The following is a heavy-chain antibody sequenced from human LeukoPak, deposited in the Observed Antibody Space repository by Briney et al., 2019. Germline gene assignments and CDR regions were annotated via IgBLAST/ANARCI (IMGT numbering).Heavy chain of an antibody. J-gene: IGHJ3*02. V-gene: IGHV3-15*01. CDR3: TTAALDI. CDR2: TKSKTDGGTT. CDR1: GFTFSSYS. Sequence: SGGSLRLSCAASGFTFSSYSMNWVRQAPGKGLEWVGRTKSKTDGGTTDYAAPVKGRFTISRDDSKNTLYLQMNSLKTADTAVYYCTTAALDIWGQGTMVTVSS.